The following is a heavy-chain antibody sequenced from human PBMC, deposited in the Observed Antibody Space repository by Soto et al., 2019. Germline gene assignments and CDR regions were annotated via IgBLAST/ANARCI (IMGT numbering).Heavy chain of an antibody. CDR1: GFTFSSYG. CDR3: ARDPGYDFPPYYYGMDV. CDR2: IWYDGSNK. D-gene: IGHD3-3*01. Sequence: PVGSLRLSCAASGFTFSSYGMHWVRQAPGKGLEWVAVIWYDGSNKYYADSVKGRFTISRDNSKNTLYLQMNSLRAEDTAVYYCARDPGYDFPPYYYGMDVWGQGTTVTVSS. V-gene: IGHV3-33*01. J-gene: IGHJ6*02.